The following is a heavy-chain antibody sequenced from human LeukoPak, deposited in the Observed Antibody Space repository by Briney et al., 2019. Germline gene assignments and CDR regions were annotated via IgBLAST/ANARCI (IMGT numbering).Heavy chain of an antibody. J-gene: IGHJ5*02. CDR3: ARVYPYCGGDCYSVGFDP. V-gene: IGHV4-59*01. D-gene: IGHD2-21*02. CDR2: IYYSGST. Sequence: SETLSLTCTVSGGSIGSYYWSWIRQPPGKGLEWIGYIYYSGSTNYNPSLKSRVTISVDTSKNQFSLKLSSVTAADTAVYYCARVYPYCGGDCYSVGFDPWGQGTLVTVSS. CDR1: GGSIGSYY.